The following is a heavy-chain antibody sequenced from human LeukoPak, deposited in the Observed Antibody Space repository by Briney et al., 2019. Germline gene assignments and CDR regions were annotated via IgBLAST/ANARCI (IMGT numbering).Heavy chain of an antibody. D-gene: IGHD3-9*01. J-gene: IGHJ6*03. CDR3: ARVAYDILTSWGYHNYMDI. V-gene: IGHV1-18*01. CDR1: GYNLTTYG. Sequence: ASVKVSCKASGYNLTTYGLSWVRQAPGQGLEWMGWISAYTGNTNYAPKLHGRLTMTTDTSTSTAYMELRSLRSDDTAVYYCARVAYDILTSWGYHNYMDIWGKGTTVTISS. CDR2: ISAYTGNT.